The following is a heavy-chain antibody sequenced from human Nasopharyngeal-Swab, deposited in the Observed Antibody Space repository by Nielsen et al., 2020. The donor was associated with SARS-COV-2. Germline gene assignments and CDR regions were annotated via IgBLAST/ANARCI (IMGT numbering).Heavy chain of an antibody. Sequence: PGKGLEWIGEINHSGSTSYNPSLKSRVTISVDTSKNQFSLKLSSVTAADTAVYYCARGRSGWYPGYFQHWGQGTLVTVSS. CDR3: ARGRSGWYPGYFQH. D-gene: IGHD6-19*01. J-gene: IGHJ1*01. CDR2: INHSGST. V-gene: IGHV4-34*01.